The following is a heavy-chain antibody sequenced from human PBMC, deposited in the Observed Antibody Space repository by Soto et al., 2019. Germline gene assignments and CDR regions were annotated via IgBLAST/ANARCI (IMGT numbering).Heavy chain of an antibody. D-gene: IGHD1-1*01. CDR2: IYYSGST. V-gene: IGHV4-39*01. J-gene: IGHJ6*02. Sequence: QLQLQESGPGLVKPSETLSLTCTVSGGSISSSSYYWGWIRQPPGKGLEWIGSIYYSGSTYYNPSLKSRVTISVYTSKNQFSLMLSSETAADTAVYYCARRGTPYYYYGMDVWGQGTTVTVSS. CDR3: ARRGTPYYYYGMDV. CDR1: GGSISSSSYY.